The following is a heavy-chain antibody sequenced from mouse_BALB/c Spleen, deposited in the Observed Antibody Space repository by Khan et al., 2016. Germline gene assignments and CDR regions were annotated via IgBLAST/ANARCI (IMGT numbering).Heavy chain of an antibody. CDR2: IAPGSGST. D-gene: IGHD4-1*01. Sequence: DLVKPGASVKLSCKASGYTFTSYWINWIKQRHGQGLEWIGRIAPGSGSTYYNEMFKGKATLTVDTSSSTAYIQLSSLSSEDSAVYFCAREDWDEGDYFDYWGQGTTLTVSS. CDR3: AREDWDEGDYFDY. J-gene: IGHJ2*01. V-gene: IGHV1S41*01. CDR1: GYTFTSYW.